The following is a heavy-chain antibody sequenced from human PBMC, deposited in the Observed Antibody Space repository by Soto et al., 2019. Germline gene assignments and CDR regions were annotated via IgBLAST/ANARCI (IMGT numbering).Heavy chain of an antibody. Sequence: GGSLRLSCAASGFTFSSYSMNWVRQAPGKGLEWVSSISSSSSYIYYADSVKGRFTISRDNAKNSLYLQMNSLRAEDTAVYYCARESYDILTGYHKGMDVWGQGTTVNVS. CDR2: ISSSSSYI. V-gene: IGHV3-21*01. CDR3: ARESYDILTGYHKGMDV. D-gene: IGHD3-9*01. J-gene: IGHJ6*02. CDR1: GFTFSSYS.